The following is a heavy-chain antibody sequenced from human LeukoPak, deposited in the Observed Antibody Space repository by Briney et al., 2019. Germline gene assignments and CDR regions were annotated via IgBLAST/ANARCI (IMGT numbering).Heavy chain of an antibody. CDR1: GFSVSSFG. CDR2: ISVDGEST. D-gene: IGHD6-19*01. Sequence: GGSLRLSCAVSGFSVSSFGMSWVRQAPGKGLEWVSAISVDGESTYYADSVKGRFFISRDTSKNTLDLQLSSLRGDDTAVYYCAQGYFSGWYPYWGQGSLVTVSS. CDR3: AQGYFSGWYPY. V-gene: IGHV3-23*01. J-gene: IGHJ4*02.